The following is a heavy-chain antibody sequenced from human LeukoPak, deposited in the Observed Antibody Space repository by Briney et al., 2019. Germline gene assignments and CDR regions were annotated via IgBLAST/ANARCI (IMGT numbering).Heavy chain of an antibody. CDR2: ISSHDSST. D-gene: IGHD3-10*01. CDR3: ARTLFYYGFDGYSPYYFDY. J-gene: IGHJ4*02. V-gene: IGHV3-11*01. CDR1: GFTFSDYY. Sequence: PGGSLRLSCAASGFTFSDYYMSWLRLAPGKGLEWISSISSHDSSTYYADSVKGRFTISRDNAKTSLYLQMSSLRPEDTAVFYCARTLFYYGFDGYSPYYFDYWGQGALVTVSS.